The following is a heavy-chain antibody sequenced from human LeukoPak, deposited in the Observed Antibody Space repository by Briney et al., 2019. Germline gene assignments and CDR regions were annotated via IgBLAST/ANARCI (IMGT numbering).Heavy chain of an antibody. CDR3: ARDGPYTIFAAGGYFDY. CDR1: GGTFSSYA. D-gene: IGHD3-9*01. Sequence: GSSVKVSCKASGGTFSSYAISWVRQAPGQGLEWMGGIIPIFGTANYAQEFQGRVTITADESTSTAYMELSSLRSEDTAVYYCARDGPYTIFAAGGYFDYWGQGTLVTVSS. J-gene: IGHJ4*02. V-gene: IGHV1-69*01. CDR2: IIPIFGTA.